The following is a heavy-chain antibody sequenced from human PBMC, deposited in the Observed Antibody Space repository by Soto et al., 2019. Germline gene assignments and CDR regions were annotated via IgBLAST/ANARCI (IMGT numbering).Heavy chain of an antibody. J-gene: IGHJ4*02. Sequence: QITLKESGPTLVKPTQTLTLTCTFSGFSLSTSGVGVGWIRQPPGRALEWLALIYWDDDKRYSPSLKSRLTITTDTSKNQVVLTMTNMDPVDTATYYCAHMYYGDPYFDYWGQGTLVTVSS. CDR1: GFSLSTSGVG. CDR3: AHMYYGDPYFDY. CDR2: IYWDDDK. D-gene: IGHD4-17*01. V-gene: IGHV2-5*02.